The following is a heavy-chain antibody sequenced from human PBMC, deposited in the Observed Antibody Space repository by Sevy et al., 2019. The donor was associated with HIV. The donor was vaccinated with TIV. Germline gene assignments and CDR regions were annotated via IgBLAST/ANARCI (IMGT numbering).Heavy chain of an antibody. D-gene: IGHD3-22*01. V-gene: IGHV4-30-4*01. CDR2: IFYSGST. CDR1: GGSISSGDYY. J-gene: IGHJ4*02. Sequence: SETLSLTCTVSGGSISSGDYYWSWIRQPPGKGLECVGYIFYSGSTYFNPSLKSRVTISLDTSKSQFSLRLSSVTAADTAVFYCARQRASSGYFYFDSWGQGTLVTVSS. CDR3: ARQRASSGYFYFDS.